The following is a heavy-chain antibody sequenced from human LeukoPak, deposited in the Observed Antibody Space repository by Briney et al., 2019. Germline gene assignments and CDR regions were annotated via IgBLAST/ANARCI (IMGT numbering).Heavy chain of an antibody. CDR3: ARDLDYYDSSGYYY. J-gene: IGHJ4*02. Sequence: GKSLRLSCAASGFTFSTHTMHWVRQAPGKGLEWVAVISYDGSNKYYADSVKGRFTISRDNSKNTLYLQMNSLRAEDTAVYYCARDLDYYDSSGYYYWGQGTLVTVSS. V-gene: IGHV3-30-3*01. CDR1: GFTFSTHT. CDR2: ISYDGSNK. D-gene: IGHD3-22*01.